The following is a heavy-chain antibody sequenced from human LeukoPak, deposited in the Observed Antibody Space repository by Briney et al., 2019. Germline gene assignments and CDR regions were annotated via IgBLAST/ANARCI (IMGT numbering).Heavy chain of an antibody. CDR3: ARGVSSSNELDY. V-gene: IGHV3-23*01. J-gene: IGHJ4*02. Sequence: GGSLRLSCAASGFTFSSYAMSWVRQAPGKGLEWVSAISGSGGSTYYADSLKGRFTISRDNSKNTLYLQMNSLRAEDTAVYYCARGVSSSNELDYWGPGTLVTVAS. CDR1: GFTFSSYA. CDR2: ISGSGGST. D-gene: IGHD1-1*01.